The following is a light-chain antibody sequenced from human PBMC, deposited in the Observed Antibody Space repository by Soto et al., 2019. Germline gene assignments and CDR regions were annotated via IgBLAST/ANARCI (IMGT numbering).Light chain of an antibody. V-gene: IGKV3-15*01. CDR3: QQYYDYPPLI. Sequence: EIVMTHSPATLSVSPGERATLSCRASRNINRKLAWYQQTPGQAPRLLISGASTRATGIPARFSGSGSGTEFTLTISSLQSEDFAVYYCQQYYDYPPLIFGGGTKVEIK. J-gene: IGKJ4*01. CDR1: RNINRK. CDR2: GAS.